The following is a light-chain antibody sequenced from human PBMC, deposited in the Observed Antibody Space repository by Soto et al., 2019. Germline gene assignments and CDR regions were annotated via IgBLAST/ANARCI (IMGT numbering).Light chain of an antibody. CDR3: QQYGSSPQT. J-gene: IGKJ1*01. CDR1: QSVSSSY. V-gene: IGKV3-20*01. CDR2: GAS. Sequence: EIVLTQSPGTLSLSPGERATLSCRASQSVSSSYLAWYQQKPGQAPRLLIYGASSRATGIPDRFSGSGSGTDFTLTITRLGPEDLAVYYCQQYGSSPQTFAQGTKVEIK.